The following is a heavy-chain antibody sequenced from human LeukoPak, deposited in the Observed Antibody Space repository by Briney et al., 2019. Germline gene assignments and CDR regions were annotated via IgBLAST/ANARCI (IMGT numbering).Heavy chain of an antibody. D-gene: IGHD2-15*01. J-gene: IGHJ5*02. V-gene: IGHV4-59*12. CDR3: ASLSRYCSFGSCYP. CDR2: IYYSGST. Sequence: SETLSLTCTVSGGSISNYFWSWIRQPPGKGLEWIGYIYYSGSTNYNPSLKSRVTISVDTSKNQFSLKLSSVTAADTAVYYCASLSRYCSFGSCYPWGQGTLVTVSS. CDR1: GGSISNYF.